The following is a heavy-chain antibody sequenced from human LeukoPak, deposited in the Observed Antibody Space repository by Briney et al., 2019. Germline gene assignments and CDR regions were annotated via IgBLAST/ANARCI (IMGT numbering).Heavy chain of an antibody. Sequence: PSGTLSLTCAGPGGSISSTAWWSWVRQPPGKGLEWIGEISHSGSTNYNPSLKSRVTISVDKSKNQSPLKFSSVTAADTAAHYCARGVSWDSWVQGTLVSVAS. CDR2: ISHSGST. V-gene: IGHV4-4*02. CDR3: ARGVSWDS. CDR1: GGSISSTAW. J-gene: IGHJ4*02.